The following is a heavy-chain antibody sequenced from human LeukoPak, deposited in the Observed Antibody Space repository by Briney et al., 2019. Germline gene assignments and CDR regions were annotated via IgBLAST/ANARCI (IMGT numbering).Heavy chain of an antibody. CDR2: ISGSGGST. D-gene: IGHD2/OR15-2a*01. V-gene: IGHV3-23*01. CDR1: GFTFSSYA. J-gene: IGHJ4*02. Sequence: GGSLRLSCAASGFTFSSYAMSWVRQAPGKGLEWVSAISGSGGSTYYADSVKGRFTISRDNSKNTLYLQMNSLRAEDTAVYYCARMTVSVTALDYWGQGTLVSVSS. CDR3: ARMTVSVTALDY.